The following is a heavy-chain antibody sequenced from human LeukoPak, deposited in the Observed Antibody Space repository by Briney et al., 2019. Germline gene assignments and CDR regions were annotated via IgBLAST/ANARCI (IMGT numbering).Heavy chain of an antibody. V-gene: IGHV3-23*01. CDR2: ISGSGGST. CDR3: AKYGYCSSTAPCLDY. Sequence: GGSLRLSCAASGFTFSSYAMSWVRQAPGKGLEWVSAISGSGGSTYYADSVKGRFTISRDNSKNTLYLQMNSLRAEDTAVYYCAKYGYCSSTAPCLDYWGQGTLVTVSS. CDR1: GFTFSSYA. D-gene: IGHD2-2*03. J-gene: IGHJ4*02.